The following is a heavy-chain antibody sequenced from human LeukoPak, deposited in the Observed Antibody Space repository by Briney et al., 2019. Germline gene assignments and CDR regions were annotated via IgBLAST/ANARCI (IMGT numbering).Heavy chain of an antibody. CDR1: GFTFSNYW. Sequence: GGSLRLSCAASGFTFSNYWMPWFRQAQGKGLVWVSRINSDGSSTNYADSVKGRFTISRDNSKNTLYVQMNSLRAEDTAVYYCAKESVWFGESNPFDYWGQGTLVTVSS. J-gene: IGHJ4*02. V-gene: IGHV3-74*01. CDR2: INSDGSST. D-gene: IGHD3-10*01. CDR3: AKESVWFGESNPFDY.